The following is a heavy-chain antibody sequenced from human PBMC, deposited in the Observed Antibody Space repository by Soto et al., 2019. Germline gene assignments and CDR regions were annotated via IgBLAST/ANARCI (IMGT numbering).Heavy chain of an antibody. D-gene: IGHD6-19*01. CDR3: ASLKAVAGTNYYGMDV. V-gene: IGHV5-10-1*01. CDR2: IDPSDSYT. Sequence: GESLKISCKGSGYSFTSYWISWVRQMPGKGLEWMGRIDPSDSYTDYSLSFQGHVTISADKSISTAYLQWSSLKASDTAMYYCASLKAVAGTNYYGMDVWGQGTTVTVSS. CDR1: GYSFTSYW. J-gene: IGHJ6*02.